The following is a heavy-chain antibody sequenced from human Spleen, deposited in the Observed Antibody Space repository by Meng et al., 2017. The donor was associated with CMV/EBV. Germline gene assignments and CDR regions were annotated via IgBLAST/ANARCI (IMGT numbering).Heavy chain of an antibody. Sequence: SWIRQPPGKGLEWIGEINHSGSTNYNPSLKSRVTISVDTSKNQFSLKLSSVTAADTAVYYCAREIGSGTYYDFWSGYYRLPYYFDYWGQGTLVTVSS. CDR3: AREIGSGTYYDFWSGYYRLPYYFDY. D-gene: IGHD3-3*01. CDR2: INHSGST. J-gene: IGHJ4*02. V-gene: IGHV4-34*01.